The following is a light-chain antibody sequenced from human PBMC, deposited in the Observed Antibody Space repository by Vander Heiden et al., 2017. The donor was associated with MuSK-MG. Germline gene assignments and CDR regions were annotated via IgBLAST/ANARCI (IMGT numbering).Light chain of an antibody. Sequence: QSALTQPASVSGSPGQSVTVSCTGTSSDVGGYNYGAWYQQHPGKAPKLMIYDVSNRPSGVSNRFSGSKSGNTASLTIAGRQAEDEADYYCSSYTSSSTLGVFGGGTKLTVL. CDR3: SSYTSSSTLGV. CDR1: SSDVGGYNY. J-gene: IGLJ2*01. V-gene: IGLV2-14*03. CDR2: DVS.